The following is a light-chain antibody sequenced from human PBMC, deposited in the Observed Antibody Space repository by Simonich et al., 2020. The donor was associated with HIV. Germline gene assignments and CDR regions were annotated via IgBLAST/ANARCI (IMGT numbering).Light chain of an antibody. V-gene: IGKV3-15*01. CDR2: GAS. Sequence: EVVMTQSPVTLSVSPGERATLSCRASQSVSSNLAWYQQKPGQAPRLVISGASTRATCIPARFSGSGSGTEFTLTISSLQSEDFALYYCQQYNDWPTFGGGTKVEIK. CDR1: QSVSSN. J-gene: IGKJ4*01. CDR3: QQYNDWPT.